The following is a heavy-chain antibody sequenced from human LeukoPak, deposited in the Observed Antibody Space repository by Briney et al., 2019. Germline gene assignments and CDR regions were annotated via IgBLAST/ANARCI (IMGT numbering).Heavy chain of an antibody. J-gene: IGHJ4*02. CDR3: ARHSRNDYYGSGSYFGY. D-gene: IGHD3-10*01. CDR1: GYSFTSYW. CDR2: IYPGDSDT. V-gene: IGHV5-51*01. Sequence: GESLKISCKGSGYSFTSYWIGWVRQMPGKGLEWMGIIYPGDSDTRYSPSFQGQVTISADKSISTAYLQWSSLRASDTAMYYCARHSRNDYYGSGSYFGYWGQGTLVTVSS.